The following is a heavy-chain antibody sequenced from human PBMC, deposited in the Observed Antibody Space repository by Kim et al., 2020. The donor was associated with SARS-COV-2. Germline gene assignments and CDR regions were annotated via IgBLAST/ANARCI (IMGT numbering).Heavy chain of an antibody. CDR1: GGSFSGFY. CDR2: INHSGST. V-gene: IGHV4-34*01. J-gene: IGHJ5*02. CDR3: ARRQESWVDP. Sequence: SETLSLTCAIYGGSFSGFYWIWIRQPPGKGLEWIGEINHSGSTNYNPSLKSRVTISVDTSKNQFSLKLSSVTAADTAVYYCARRQESWVDPWGQGTLVT.